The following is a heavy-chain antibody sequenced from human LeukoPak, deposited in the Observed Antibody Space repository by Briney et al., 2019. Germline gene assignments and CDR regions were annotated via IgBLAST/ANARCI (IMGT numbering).Heavy chain of an antibody. J-gene: IGHJ4*02. CDR1: GGSFSDYY. D-gene: IGHD1-1*01. CDR3: AKVEGTPS. CDR2: INRSGST. V-gene: IGHV4-34*01. Sequence: PSETLSLTCAVYGGSFSDYYWNSIRQPPGKGLEWIGEINRSGSTNYNPSLKSRVTMSLDTSKNQFSLKLSSVTAADTAVYYCAKVEGTPSWGQGTLVTVSS.